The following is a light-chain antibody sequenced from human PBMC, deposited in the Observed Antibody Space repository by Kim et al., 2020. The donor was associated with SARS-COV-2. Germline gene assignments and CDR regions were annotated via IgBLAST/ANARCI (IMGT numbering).Light chain of an antibody. J-gene: IGKJ1*01. CDR2: GSY. CDR3: HQYNNWPRT. CDR1: QTVGSN. V-gene: IGKV3-15*01. Sequence: VPPGERATLSCRARQTVGSNLAWYQQKPGQAPRLLIYGSYTRATGIPARFSGSGSGTEFTLTISSLQSEDFVVYYCHQYNNWPRTFGQGPKVDI.